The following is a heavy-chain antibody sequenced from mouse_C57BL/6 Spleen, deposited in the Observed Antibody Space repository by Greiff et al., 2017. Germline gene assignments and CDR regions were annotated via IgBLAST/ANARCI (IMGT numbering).Heavy chain of an antibody. CDR2: IYPGDGDT. CDR1: GYAFSSSW. J-gene: IGHJ3*01. V-gene: IGHV1-82*01. CDR3: ARSIGSWFAY. Sequence: VKLQESGPELVKPGASVKISCKASGYAFSSSWMNWVKQRPGKGLEWIGRIYPGDGDTNYNGKFKGKATLTADKSSSTAYMQLSSLTSEDSAVYFCARSIGSWFAYWGQGTLVTVSA.